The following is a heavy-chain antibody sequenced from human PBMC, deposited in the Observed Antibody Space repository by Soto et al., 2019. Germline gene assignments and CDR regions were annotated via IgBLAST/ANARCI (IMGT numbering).Heavy chain of an antibody. D-gene: IGHD3-10*01. CDR1: GGSFSGYY. CDR2: INHSGST. V-gene: IGHV4-34*01. CDR3: ARSGVLLWFGDLISNNWFDP. Sequence: ASETLSLTCAVYGGSFSGYYWSWIRQPPGKGLEWIGEINHSGSTNYNPSLKSRVTISVDTSKNQFSLKLSSVTAADTAVYYCARSGVLLWFGDLISNNWFDPWGQGTLVTVSS. J-gene: IGHJ5*02.